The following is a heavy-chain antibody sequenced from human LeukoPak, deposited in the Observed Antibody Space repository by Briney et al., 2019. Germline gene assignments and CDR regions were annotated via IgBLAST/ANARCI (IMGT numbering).Heavy chain of an antibody. CDR3: ARDHYHKIHSVMVTAPDY. J-gene: IGHJ4*02. V-gene: IGHV1-46*01. CDR2: INPTGGST. D-gene: IGHD2-21*02. CDR1: GYTFTSCY. Sequence: GASVKVSCKASGYTFTSCYMHWLRLAPGEGLEWMGIINPTGGSTSYAQKFQGRVTMTRDTSTSTVYMELNSLRSEDTAVYYCARDHYHKIHSVMVTAPDYWGQGTLVIVSS.